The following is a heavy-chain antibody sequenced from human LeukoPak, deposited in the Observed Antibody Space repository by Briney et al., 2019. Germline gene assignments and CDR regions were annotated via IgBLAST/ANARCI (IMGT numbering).Heavy chain of an antibody. J-gene: IGHJ4*02. CDR3: ARAVGGSTTRFDY. D-gene: IGHD2-15*01. Sequence: SVKVSCKASGGTLSSYAISWVRQAPGQGLEWMGGIIPIFGTANYAQKFQGRVTITADKSTSTAYMELSSLRSEDTAVYYCARAVGGSTTRFDYRGQGTLVTVSS. CDR2: IIPIFGTA. V-gene: IGHV1-69*06. CDR1: GGTLSSYA.